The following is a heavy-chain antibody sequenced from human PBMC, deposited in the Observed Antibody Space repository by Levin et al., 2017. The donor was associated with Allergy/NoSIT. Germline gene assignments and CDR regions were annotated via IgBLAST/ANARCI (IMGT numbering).Heavy chain of an antibody. D-gene: IGHD6-13*01. CDR3: ARGDRVIAAAGPYFDL. CDR2: IIPIFGTA. J-gene: IGHJ2*01. CDR1: GGTFSSYA. Sequence: SVKVSCKASGGTFSSYAISWVRQAPGQGLEWMGGIIPIFGTANYAQKFQGRVTITADESTSTAYMELSSLRSEDTAVYYCARGDRVIAAAGPYFDLWGRGTLVTVSS. V-gene: IGHV1-69*13.